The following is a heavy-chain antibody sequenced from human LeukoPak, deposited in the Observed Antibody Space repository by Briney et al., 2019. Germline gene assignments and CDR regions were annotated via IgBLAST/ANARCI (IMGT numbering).Heavy chain of an antibody. D-gene: IGHD6-13*01. Sequence: PSETLSLTCTVSGGSISSSSYYWGWIRQPPGKGLEWIGSIYYNGSTYYNPSLKSRVTISVDTSKNQFSLKLSSVTAADTAVYYCARHRMQLGPLGYFDLWGRGTLVTVSS. J-gene: IGHJ2*01. CDR3: ARHRMQLGPLGYFDL. CDR1: GGSISSSSYY. CDR2: IYYNGST. V-gene: IGHV4-39*01.